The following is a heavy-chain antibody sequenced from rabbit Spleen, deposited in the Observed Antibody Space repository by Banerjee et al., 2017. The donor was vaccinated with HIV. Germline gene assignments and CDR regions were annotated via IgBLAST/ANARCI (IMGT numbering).Heavy chain of an antibody. CDR2: IYTGSSGST. V-gene: IGHV1S45*01. D-gene: IGHD5-1*01. CDR1: GFSFSSSYY. Sequence: QEQLVESGGGLVKPEGSLTLTCTASGFSFSSSYYMCWVRQAPGKGLEWIACIYTGSSGSTYYASWASGRFTISRTSSTTVTLRMTSLTAADRATYFCARDLVTVIGWNFNLWGPGTLVTVS. J-gene: IGHJ4*01. CDR3: ARDLVTVIGWNFNL.